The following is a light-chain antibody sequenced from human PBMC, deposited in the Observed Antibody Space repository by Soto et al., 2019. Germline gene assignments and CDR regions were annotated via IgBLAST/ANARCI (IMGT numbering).Light chain of an antibody. CDR3: QQYNNWPLT. CDR2: GAS. J-gene: IGKJ4*01. Sequence: EIVMTQSPATLSVSPGERATLSCRASQSVSSNLAWYQQKPGQAPRLLIYGASTRATGIPARFSGSGSGTESTLPISSLQSEDFAVYYCQQYNNWPLTFGGGTKVEIK. V-gene: IGKV3-15*01. CDR1: QSVSSN.